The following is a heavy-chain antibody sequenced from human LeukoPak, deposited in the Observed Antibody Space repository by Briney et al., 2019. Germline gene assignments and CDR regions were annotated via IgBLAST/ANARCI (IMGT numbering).Heavy chain of an antibody. CDR1: GGYISSGSYY. CDR2: IYTSGST. CDR3: AREGGLMVRGVLRYGMDV. J-gene: IGHJ6*02. V-gene: IGHV4-61*02. Sequence: PSETLSLTCTVSGGYISSGSYYWSWIRQPAGKGLEWIGRIYTSGSTNYNPSLKSRVTISVDTSKNQFSLKLSSVTAADTAVYYCAREGGLMVRGVLRYGMDVWGQGTTVTVSS. D-gene: IGHD3-10*01.